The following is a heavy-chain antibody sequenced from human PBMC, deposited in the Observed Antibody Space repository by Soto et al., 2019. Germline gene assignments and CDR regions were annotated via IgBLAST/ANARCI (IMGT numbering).Heavy chain of an antibody. D-gene: IGHD6-19*01. J-gene: IGHJ4*02. CDR3: AKDRGGSGWPEFDW. CDR2: ITADGGGS. CDR1: GFTFRNYI. Sequence: EVQLLESGGGLGQPGGSLRLSCTASGFTFRNYIMNWVHQAPGKGLEWISTITADGGGSFYADSVKGRFTISRDNSKNTLYLQIHNLRPEDTALYYCAKDRGGSGWPEFDWWGQGTQVTVSS. V-gene: IGHV3-23*01.